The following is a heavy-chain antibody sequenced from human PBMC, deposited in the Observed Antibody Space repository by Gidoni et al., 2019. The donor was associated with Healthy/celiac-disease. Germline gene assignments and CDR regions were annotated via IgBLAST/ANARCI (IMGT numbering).Heavy chain of an antibody. J-gene: IGHJ6*03. Sequence: QVKLVESGRGVVQPGRSLRPSRAASGSTLRSHDMHWVRQAPGQGLEWVAVISYDGSNKYYADSVKGRFTISRDNSKNTLYLQMNSLRAGDTAVYYCAKDSVPAQCYYYYYMDVWGKGTTVTVSS. CDR2: ISYDGSNK. CDR3: AKDSVPAQCYYYYYMDV. CDR1: GSTLRSHD. D-gene: IGHD2-2*01. V-gene: IGHV3-30*18.